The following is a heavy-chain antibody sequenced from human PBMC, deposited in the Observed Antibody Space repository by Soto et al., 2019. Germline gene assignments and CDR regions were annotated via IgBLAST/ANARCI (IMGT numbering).Heavy chain of an antibody. D-gene: IGHD3-3*01. Sequence: SETLSLTCIVSGSSISSSGYYWGWIRQPPGKGLEWIASMYYNVGTYYNPSLKSRVTISVDTSANQFSLKLSSVTAADTAVYYCARAPITIFGVVSHFDYWGQGTLVTVSS. J-gene: IGHJ4*02. CDR2: MYYNVGT. V-gene: IGHV4-39*07. CDR3: ARAPITIFGVVSHFDY. CDR1: GSSISSSGYY.